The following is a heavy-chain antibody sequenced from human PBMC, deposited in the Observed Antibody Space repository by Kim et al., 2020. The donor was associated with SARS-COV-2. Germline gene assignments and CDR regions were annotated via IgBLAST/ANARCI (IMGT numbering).Heavy chain of an antibody. CDR3: ARHSGPTCYYYYYYMDF. V-gene: IGHV4-59*08. CDR1: GGSISSYY. J-gene: IGHJ6*03. CDR2: IYYSGST. Sequence: SETLSLTCTVSGGSISSYYWSWIRQPPGKGLEWIGYIYYSGSTNNNPSLKSRVTISVDTSKNQFSLKLSSVTAADTAVYYRARHSGPTCYYYYYYMDFWG. D-gene: IGHD3-10*01.